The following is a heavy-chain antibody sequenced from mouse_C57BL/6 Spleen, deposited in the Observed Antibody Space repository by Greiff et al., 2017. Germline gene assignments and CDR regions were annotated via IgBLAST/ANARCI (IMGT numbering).Heavy chain of an antibody. V-gene: IGHV2-9-1*01. CDR3: ARNWGSFDY. Sequence: VKLMESGPGLVAPSQSLSITCTVSGFSLTSYAISWVRQPPGKGLEWLGVIWTGGGTNYNSALKSRLSISKDNSKSQVFLRMNSVQTDDTARYYCARNWGSFDYWGQGTTLTVSS. J-gene: IGHJ2*01. CDR1: GFSLTSYA. CDR2: IWTGGGT.